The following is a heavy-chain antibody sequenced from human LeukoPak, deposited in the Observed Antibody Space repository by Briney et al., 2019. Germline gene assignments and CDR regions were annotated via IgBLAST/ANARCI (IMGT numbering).Heavy chain of an antibody. CDR3: ARGPPDTGEYCSSTNCYANY. J-gene: IGHJ4*02. CDR2: INPNSGGT. V-gene: IGHV1-2*02. Sequence: WASVKVSCKASGYTFTGYYMHWVRQAPGQGLEWMGWINPNSGGTNYAQKFQGRVTMTRDTSITTAYMELSRLISDDTAVYYCARGPPDTGEYCSSTNCYANYWGQGTLVTVSS. D-gene: IGHD2-2*01. CDR1: GYTFTGYY.